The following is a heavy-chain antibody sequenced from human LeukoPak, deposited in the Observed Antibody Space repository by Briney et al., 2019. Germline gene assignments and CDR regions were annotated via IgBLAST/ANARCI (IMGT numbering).Heavy chain of an antibody. CDR3: ARPIPRQGYDY. V-gene: IGHV5-51*01. J-gene: IGHJ4*02. D-gene: IGHD2-21*01. CDR2: IYPGDSDT. Sequence: YWIGWVRQMPGKGLEWMGIIYPGDSDTRYSPSSQGQVTISADKSISTAYLQWSSLKASDTAMYYCARPIPRQGYDYWGQGTLVTVSS. CDR1: YW.